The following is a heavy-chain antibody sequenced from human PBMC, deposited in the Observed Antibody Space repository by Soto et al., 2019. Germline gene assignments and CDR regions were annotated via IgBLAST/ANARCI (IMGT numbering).Heavy chain of an antibody. D-gene: IGHD2-15*01. CDR2: IYPGDSDT. J-gene: IGHJ6*02. Sequence: PGESLKISCKGSGYSFTSYWIGWVRQMPGKGLEWMGIIYPGDSDTRYSPSFQGQVTISADKSISTAYLQWSSLKASDTAMYYCARQMVVVAARYGMDVWGQGTTVTVSS. V-gene: IGHV5-51*01. CDR1: GYSFTSYW. CDR3: ARQMVVVAARYGMDV.